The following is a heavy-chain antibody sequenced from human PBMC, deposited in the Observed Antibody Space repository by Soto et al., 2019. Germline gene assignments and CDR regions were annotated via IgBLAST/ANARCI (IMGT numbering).Heavy chain of an antibody. CDR2: IYSGGST. V-gene: IGHV3-53*04. Sequence: EVQLVESGGGLVQPGGSLRLSCAASGFTVSSNYMSWVRQAPGKGLEWVSVIYSGGSTYYADSVKGRFTISRHNSKNTLYLQMNSLGAEDTAVDYCARVKAEGVYDSWGQGTLVTVS. CDR1: GFTVSSNY. J-gene: IGHJ4*02. CDR3: ARVKAEGVYDS.